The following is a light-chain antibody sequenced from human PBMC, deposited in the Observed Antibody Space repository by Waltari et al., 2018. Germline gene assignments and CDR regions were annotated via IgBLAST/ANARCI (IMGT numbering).Light chain of an antibody. Sequence: QTTQPPSSLYVSEGDRVTIACRARQRTSTWLNWYQQKPGKAPKLLIYRASSLQSGVPSRFSGSESGTDFTLTISSLQLEDFATYYCLQLNSYPWTFGQGTKVEIK. CDR2: RAS. V-gene: IGKV1-39*01. CDR1: QRTSTW. J-gene: IGKJ1*01. CDR3: LQLNSYPWT.